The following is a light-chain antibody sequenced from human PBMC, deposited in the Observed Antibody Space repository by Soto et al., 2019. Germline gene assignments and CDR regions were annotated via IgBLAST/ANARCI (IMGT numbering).Light chain of an antibody. Sequence: EIVMTQSPATLSVSPGERATLSCRASQRVSSNLAWYQQKPGQAPRLLIYDASTRATGIPARFSGSGSGTEFTLTISSLQSEDFALYYCQQYNNWPPITFGQGTRLEIK. J-gene: IGKJ5*01. V-gene: IGKV3-15*01. CDR1: QRVSSN. CDR2: DAS. CDR3: QQYNNWPPIT.